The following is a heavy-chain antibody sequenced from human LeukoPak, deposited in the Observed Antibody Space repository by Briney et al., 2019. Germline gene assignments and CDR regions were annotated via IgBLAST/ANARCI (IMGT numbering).Heavy chain of an antibody. CDR2: ISSSSSYI. V-gene: IGHV3-21*01. J-gene: IGHJ3*02. CDR3: ARDGGATYYDYVWVDAFDI. CDR1: GFTFSSYS. Sequence: PGGSLRLSCAASGFTFSSYSMNWVRQAPGKGLEWVSSISSSSSYIYYADSVKGRFTISRDNAKNSLYLQMNSLRAEDTAVYYCARDGGATYYDYVWVDAFDIWGQGTMVTVSS. D-gene: IGHD3-16*01.